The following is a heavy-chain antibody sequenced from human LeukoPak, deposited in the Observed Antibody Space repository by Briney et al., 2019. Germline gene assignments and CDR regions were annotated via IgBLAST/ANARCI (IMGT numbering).Heavy chain of an antibody. CDR1: GFTFRDYS. CDR3: VKERDRGTDVADDFDF. Sequence: GASLRLSCVASGFTFRDYSMAWVRQLPGGGLEWVSAIARDDFTVYPDPLKGRFTISRDNSRNTLYLQMNTLSAEDTAVYYCVKERDRGTDVADDFDFWGQGTLVTVSS. D-gene: IGHD6-19*01. J-gene: IGHJ4*02. CDR2: IARDDFT. V-gene: IGHV3-23*01.